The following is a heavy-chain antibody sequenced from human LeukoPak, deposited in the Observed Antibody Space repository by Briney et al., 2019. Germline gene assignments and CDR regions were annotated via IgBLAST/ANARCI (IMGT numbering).Heavy chain of an antibody. V-gene: IGHV3-11*04. Sequence: GGSLRLSCAASGFTFSDYYMSWIRQAPGKGLEWVSYISSSGSTIYYADSVKGRFTISRDNAKNLLYLQMNSLRAEDTAVYYCARRWELQVHGEFDYWGQGTLVTVSS. D-gene: IGHD1-26*01. CDR3: ARRWELQVHGEFDY. CDR2: ISSSGSTI. J-gene: IGHJ4*02. CDR1: GFTFSDYY.